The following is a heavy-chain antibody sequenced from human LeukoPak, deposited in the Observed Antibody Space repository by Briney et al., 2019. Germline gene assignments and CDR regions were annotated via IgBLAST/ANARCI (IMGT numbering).Heavy chain of an antibody. Sequence: GGSLRLSCAASGFTFSSYGMNWVRQAPGKGLEWVSSISGRSSYIYYADSLKGRFTISRDNAKNSLYLQMNSLRAEDTAVYYCARTQQLVDAFDIWGQGTMVTVSS. CDR1: GFTFSSYG. J-gene: IGHJ3*02. CDR2: ISGRSSYI. V-gene: IGHV3-21*06. CDR3: ARTQQLVDAFDI. D-gene: IGHD6-13*01.